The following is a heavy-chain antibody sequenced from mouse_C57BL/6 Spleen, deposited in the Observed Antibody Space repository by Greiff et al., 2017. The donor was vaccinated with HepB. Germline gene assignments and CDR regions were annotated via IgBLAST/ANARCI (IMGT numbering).Heavy chain of an antibody. D-gene: IGHD1-1*01. CDR2: IDPSDSYT. CDR1: GYTFTSYW. J-gene: IGHJ4*01. V-gene: IGHV1-50*01. CDR3: ARYYYGSTPYAMDY. Sequence: QVHVKQPGAELVKPGASVKLSCKASGYTFTSYWMQWVKQRPGQGLEWIGEIDPSDSYTNYNQKFKGKATLTVDTSSSTAYMQLSSLTSEDSAVYYCARYYYGSTPYAMDYWGQGTSVTVSS.